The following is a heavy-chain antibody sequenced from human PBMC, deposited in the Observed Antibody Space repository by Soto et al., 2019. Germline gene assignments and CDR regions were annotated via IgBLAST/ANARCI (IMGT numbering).Heavy chain of an antibody. J-gene: IGHJ4*02. CDR1: GFTVNNKY. CDR3: AKVEYGDYVLLDY. Sequence: GGSLRLSCAVSGFTVNNKYMTWVRQAPGKGLDWVSLISSSDNTYYADSVKGRFTISRDDSKNTLYLLMNNLRAEDTAVYYCAKVEYGDYVLLDYWGQGTLVTVSS. V-gene: IGHV3-66*01. CDR2: ISSSDNT. D-gene: IGHD4-17*01.